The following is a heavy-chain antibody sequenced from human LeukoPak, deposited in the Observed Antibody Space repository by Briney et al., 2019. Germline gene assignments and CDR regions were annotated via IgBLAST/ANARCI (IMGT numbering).Heavy chain of an antibody. Sequence: SQTLSLTCAISGDSVSSNSAARNWIRQSPSRGPEWLGRTYYRSKWYKDYAVSVKSRITINPDTSKNQFSLQLNSVTPEDTAVYYCAREGSTTVTTNPYYYYGMDVWGQGTTVTVSS. J-gene: IGHJ6*02. CDR3: AREGSTTVTTNPYYYYGMDV. CDR1: GDSVSSNSAA. CDR2: TYYRSKWYK. V-gene: IGHV6-1*01. D-gene: IGHD4-17*01.